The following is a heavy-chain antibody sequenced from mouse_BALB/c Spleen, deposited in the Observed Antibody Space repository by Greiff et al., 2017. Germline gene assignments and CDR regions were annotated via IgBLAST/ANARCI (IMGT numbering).Heavy chain of an antibody. V-gene: IGHV7-3*02. CDR2: IRNKANGYTT. CDR3: ARDSGGLRRYYAMDY. CDR1: GFTFTDYY. J-gene: IGHJ4*01. Sequence: EVKLMESGGGLVQPGGSLRLSCATSGFTFTDYYMSWVRQPPGKALEWLGFIRNKANGYTTEYSASVKGRFTISRDNSQSILYLQMNTLRAEDSATYYCARDSGGLRRYYAMDYWGQGTSVTVSS. D-gene: IGHD2-4*01.